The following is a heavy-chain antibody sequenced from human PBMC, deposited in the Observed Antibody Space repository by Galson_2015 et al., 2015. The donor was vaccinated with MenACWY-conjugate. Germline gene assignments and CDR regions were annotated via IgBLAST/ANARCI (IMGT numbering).Heavy chain of an antibody. V-gene: IGHV1-46*01. CDR2: INPSGGST. CDR3: AFRSGYFIMDV. Sequence: SVKVSCKASGYTFTSYYMHWVRQAPGQGLEWMGIINPSGGSTSYAQKFQGRVTMTEDTSTDTAYMELSSLRSEDTAVYYCAFRSGYFIMDVWGQGTTVTVSS. CDR1: GYTFTSYY. J-gene: IGHJ6*02. D-gene: IGHD3-3*01.